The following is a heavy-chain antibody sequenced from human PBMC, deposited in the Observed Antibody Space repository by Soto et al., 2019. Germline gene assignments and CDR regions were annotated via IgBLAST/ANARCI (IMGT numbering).Heavy chain of an antibody. Sequence: ASVKVSCKASGYTFSGPYIYWIRQAPGQGLEWMGWIDPNSGGTEFAQKFQGRVTLTRATSISTVYMELNSLRSDGTGVYYCARDFRTHSHGVDVWGQGTAVTV. D-gene: IGHD1-26*01. J-gene: IGHJ6*02. CDR2: IDPNSGGT. CDR1: GYTFSGPY. CDR3: ARDFRTHSHGVDV. V-gene: IGHV1-2*02.